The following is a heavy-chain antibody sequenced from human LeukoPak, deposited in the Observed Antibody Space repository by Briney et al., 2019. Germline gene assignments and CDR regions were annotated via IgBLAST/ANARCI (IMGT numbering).Heavy chain of an antibody. Sequence: SETLSLTCAVYGGSFSGYYWSWIRQPPGKGLEWIGEINHSGSTNYNPSLKSRVTISVDTSKNQFSLKLSSVTAADTAVYYCASEREYYYDSSGYYHNPVDAFDIWGQGTMVTVSS. V-gene: IGHV4-34*01. J-gene: IGHJ3*02. CDR2: INHSGST. D-gene: IGHD3-22*01. CDR3: ASEREYYYDSSGYYHNPVDAFDI. CDR1: GGSFSGYY.